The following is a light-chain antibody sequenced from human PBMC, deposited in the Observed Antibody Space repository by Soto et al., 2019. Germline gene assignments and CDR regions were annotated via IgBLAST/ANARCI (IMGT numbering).Light chain of an antibody. J-gene: IGKJ1*01. V-gene: IGKV1-39*01. CDR3: QQSYSPCRT. Sequence: DIQMTQSPSSLSASVGDRVTITCRASRSISNYVHWYQQKPGKAPKLLIYSATSLESGVPSRFRGFGSGTDFALAIISLQPEDFATYYCQQSYSPCRTFGQGTKVDIK. CDR1: RSISNY. CDR2: SAT.